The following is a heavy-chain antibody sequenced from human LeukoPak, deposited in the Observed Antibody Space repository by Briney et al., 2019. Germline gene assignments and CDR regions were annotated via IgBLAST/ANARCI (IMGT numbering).Heavy chain of an antibody. J-gene: IGHJ4*02. CDR2: INSDGSST. Sequence: PGGSLRLSCAASGFTLSSYWMHWGRPTPGKGLVWVSRINSDGSSTSYADSVKGRFTISRDNSKNTLYLQMNSLRAEDTAVYYCAKSSYYDSSGYYYVLRLLADYWGQGTLVTVSS. CDR3: AKSSYYDSSGYYYVLRLLADY. D-gene: IGHD3-22*01. CDR1: GFTLSSYW. V-gene: IGHV3-74*01.